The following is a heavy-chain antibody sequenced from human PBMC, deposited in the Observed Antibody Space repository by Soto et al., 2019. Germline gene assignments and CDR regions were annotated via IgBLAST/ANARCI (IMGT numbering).Heavy chain of an antibody. Sequence: SETLSLTCAVYGGSFSGYYWTWIRQPPGTGLEWIGEINHSGSTNYNPSLKSRVTISVDTSKNQFSLKVSSVTVADTAVYYCARLGGYCSSTNCYGYSGMDVWGQGTTVTVSS. CDR2: INHSGST. CDR1: GGSFSGYY. CDR3: ARLGGYCSSTNCYGYSGMDV. D-gene: IGHD2-2*01. V-gene: IGHV4-34*01. J-gene: IGHJ6*02.